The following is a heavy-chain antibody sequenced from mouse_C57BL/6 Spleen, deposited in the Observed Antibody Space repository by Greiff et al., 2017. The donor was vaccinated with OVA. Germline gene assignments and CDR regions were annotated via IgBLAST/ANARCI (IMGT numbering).Heavy chain of an antibody. CDR1: GYTFTDYY. CDR2: INPYNGGT. Sequence: EVQLQQSGPVLVKPGASVKMSCKASGYTFTDYYMNWVKQSHGKSLEWIGVINPYNGGTSYNQKFKGKATLTVDKSSSTAYMELNSLTSEDSAVYYCARGEELTDFDYWGQGTTLTVSS. CDR3: ARGEELTDFDY. D-gene: IGHD1-3*01. V-gene: IGHV1-19*01. J-gene: IGHJ2*01.